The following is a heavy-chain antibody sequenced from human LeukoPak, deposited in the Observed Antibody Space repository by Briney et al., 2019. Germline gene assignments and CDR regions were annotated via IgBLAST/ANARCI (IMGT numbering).Heavy chain of an antibody. V-gene: IGHV3-11*04. CDR2: ISSSGSTI. CDR1: GFTFSDYY. D-gene: IGHD3-22*01. J-gene: IGHJ3*02. Sequence: KPGGTLRLSCAASGFTFSDYYMSWIRQAPGRGLEWVSYISSSGSTIYYADSVKGRFTISRDNAKNSLYLQMNSLRAEDTAVYYCARSTYYYDSSGYYYVGAFDIWGQGTMVTVSS. CDR3: ARSTYYYDSSGYYYVGAFDI.